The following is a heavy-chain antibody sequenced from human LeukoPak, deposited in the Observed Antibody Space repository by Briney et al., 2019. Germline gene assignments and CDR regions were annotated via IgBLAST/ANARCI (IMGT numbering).Heavy chain of an antibody. Sequence: GGSLRLSCAASGFTFSSYGMTWVRQAPGKGLEWVSAISGGGASTYYADSVKGRFTISRDNSKSTLFLQMNSLRVEDTAIYYCAKDQLADYYDSSGYFDCWGRGTLVTVSS. D-gene: IGHD3-22*01. J-gene: IGHJ4*02. CDR1: GFTFSSYG. CDR2: ISGGGAST. V-gene: IGHV3-23*01. CDR3: AKDQLADYYDSSGYFDC.